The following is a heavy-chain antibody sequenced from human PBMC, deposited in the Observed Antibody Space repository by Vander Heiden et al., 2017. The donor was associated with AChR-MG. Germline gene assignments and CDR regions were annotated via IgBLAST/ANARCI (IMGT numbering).Heavy chain of an antibody. CDR1: GGSFSGYY. CDR3: ARGRGLWVVVVPDAIYDY. Sequence: QVQLQQSGAGLLKPSETLSLTCAVSGGSFSGYYWSWIRQPPGKGLEWSGEINHSGSTNYNPSLKSRVTISVDTSKNQFSLKLSSVTAADTAVYYCARGRGLWVVVVPDAIYDYWGQGTLVTVSS. CDR2: INHSGST. J-gene: IGHJ4*02. D-gene: IGHD2-2*02. V-gene: IGHV4-34*01.